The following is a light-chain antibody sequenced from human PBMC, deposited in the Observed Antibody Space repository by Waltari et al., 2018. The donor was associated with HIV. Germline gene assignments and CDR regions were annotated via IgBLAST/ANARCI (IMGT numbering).Light chain of an antibody. Sequence: QSALTQPASVSGSPGQSITISCTGTTSDVGTSDLVSCYHHHPGKAPKLVIYEGDKLPSGVSNRFSGSKSGNTASLTISGLQAEDGADYYCCSYAGSTTNWVFGGGTKLTVL. CDR1: TSDVGTSDL. V-gene: IGLV2-23*01. CDR2: EGD. CDR3: CSYAGSTTNWV. J-gene: IGLJ3*02.